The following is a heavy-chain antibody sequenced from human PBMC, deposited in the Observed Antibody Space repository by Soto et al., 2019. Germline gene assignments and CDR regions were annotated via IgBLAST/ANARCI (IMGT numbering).Heavy chain of an antibody. Sequence: PSETLSLTCTVSGCSISSSSYYWGWIRQPPGKGLEWIGSIYYSGSTYYNPSLKSRVTIPVDTSKNQSSLKLSSVTAADTAVYYCARELRGLRYFEPFDYWGQGTLVTVSS. CDR1: GCSISSSSYY. D-gene: IGHD3-9*01. V-gene: IGHV4-39*02. CDR2: IYYSGST. J-gene: IGHJ4*02. CDR3: ARELRGLRYFEPFDY.